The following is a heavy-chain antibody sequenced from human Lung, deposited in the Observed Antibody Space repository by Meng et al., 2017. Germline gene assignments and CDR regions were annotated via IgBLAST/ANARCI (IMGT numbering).Heavy chain of an antibody. CDR2: INHSGST. CDR3: ARGPTTMAHDFDY. J-gene: IGHJ4*02. V-gene: IGHV4-34*01. Sequence: QVQLQQWGGGLFKPSEPLSLTCVVSGGSFSDYYWSWIRQPPGKGLEWIGEINHSGSTNYNPSLESRATISVDTSQNNLSLKLSSVTAADSAVYYCARGPTTMAHDFDYWGQGTLVTVSS. D-gene: IGHD4-11*01. CDR1: GGSFSDYY.